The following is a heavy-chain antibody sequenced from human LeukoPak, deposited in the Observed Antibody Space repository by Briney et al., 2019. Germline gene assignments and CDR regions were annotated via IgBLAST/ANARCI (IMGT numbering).Heavy chain of an antibody. V-gene: IGHV1-18*04. CDR2: ISAYNGNT. J-gene: IGHJ6*03. CDR3: ARVRELPDYYMDV. CDR1: GYTFTGYY. Sequence: ASVKVSCKASGYTFTGYYMHWVRQAPGQGLEWMGWISAYNGNTNYAQKLQGRVTMTTDTSTSTAYMELRSLRSDDTAVYYCARVRELPDYYMDVWGKGTTVTISS. D-gene: IGHD1-26*01.